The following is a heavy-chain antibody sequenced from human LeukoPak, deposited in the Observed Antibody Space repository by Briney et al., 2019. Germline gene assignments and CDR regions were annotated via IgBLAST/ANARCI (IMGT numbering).Heavy chain of an antibody. D-gene: IGHD3-10*01. J-gene: IGHJ6*02. CDR2: INHSGST. V-gene: IGHV4-34*01. Sequence: SETLSLTCAVYGGSFSGYYWSWIRQPPGKGLEWIGEINHSGSTNYNPSLKSRVTTSVDTSKNQFSLKLSSVTAADTAVYYCARAPRITMVRGVIRYYGMDVWGQGTTVTVSS. CDR3: ARAPRITMVRGVIRYYGMDV. CDR1: GGSFSGYY.